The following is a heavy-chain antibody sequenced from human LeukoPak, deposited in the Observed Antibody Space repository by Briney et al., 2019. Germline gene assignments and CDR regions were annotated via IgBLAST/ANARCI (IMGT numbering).Heavy chain of an antibody. CDR3: ARDVYDSSGYYYRDLDY. CDR1: GFTFSSYG. Sequence: PGGSLRLSCAASGFTFSSYGMHWVRQAPGKGLDWVAVISYDGSNKYYADSVKGRFTISRDNSKNTLYLQMNSLRAEDTAVYYCARDVYDSSGYYYRDLDYWGQGTLVTVSS. CDR2: ISYDGSNK. J-gene: IGHJ4*02. V-gene: IGHV3-30*03. D-gene: IGHD3-22*01.